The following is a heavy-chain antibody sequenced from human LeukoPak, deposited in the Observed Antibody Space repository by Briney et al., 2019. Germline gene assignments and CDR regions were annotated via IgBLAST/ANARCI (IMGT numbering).Heavy chain of an antibody. J-gene: IGHJ1*01. CDR3: AGGPSPETFQY. CDR2: FYSSGKI. CDR1: SDSISSYY. Sequence: SETLSLTCSAFSDSISSYYWSWIRQPPGKGLEWVGHFYSSGKINYNPSLKSRVSISVDTSKSQFSLKLSSVTAADTAVYYCAGGPSPETFQYWGQGTLVTVSS. V-gene: IGHV4-59*01.